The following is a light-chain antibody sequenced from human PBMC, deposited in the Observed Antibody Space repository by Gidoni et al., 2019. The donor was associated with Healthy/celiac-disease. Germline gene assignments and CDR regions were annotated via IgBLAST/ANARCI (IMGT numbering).Light chain of an antibody. Sequence: DIQMNQSPSSLSASVGDRVTITCRASQSISSYLNWYQQKPGKAPKLLIYAASSLQSGVPSRFSGSGSGTDFTLTISSLQPEDFATYYCQQSYRTRLTFGGGTKVEIK. V-gene: IGKV1-39*01. J-gene: IGKJ4*01. CDR1: QSISSY. CDR2: AAS. CDR3: QQSYRTRLT.